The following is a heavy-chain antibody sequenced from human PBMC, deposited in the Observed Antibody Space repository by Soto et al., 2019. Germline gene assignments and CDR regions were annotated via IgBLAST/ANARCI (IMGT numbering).Heavy chain of an antibody. CDR3: ARGLSGAIGY. D-gene: IGHD1-26*01. V-gene: IGHV1-46*03. Sequence: ASVKVSCKTSAYTFTAYFIHWVRQAPGQGLEWVGMINPSGGSTNYAQKFQASVTMTRDMSTSTVYMELSSLRSEDTALYYCARGLSGAIGYWGQGTLVTVSS. CDR2: INPSGGST. J-gene: IGHJ4*02. CDR1: AYTFTAYF.